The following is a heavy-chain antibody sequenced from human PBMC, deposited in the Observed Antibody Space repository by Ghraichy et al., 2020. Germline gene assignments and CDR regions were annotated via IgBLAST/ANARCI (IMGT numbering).Heavy chain of an antibody. CDR2: IRYSGST. D-gene: IGHD3-3*01. V-gene: IGHV4-31*03. J-gene: IGHJ4*02. CDR1: GNSISRGAYQ. CDR3: ARFGGSLGWF. Sequence: SETLSLTCTVSGNSISRGAYQWSWIRHHPAKGLEWIGYIRYSGSTYYDPSLKSRISMSIDASKNQFSLSLYSVTAADTAVYYCARFGGSLGWFWGQGTLVTVSS.